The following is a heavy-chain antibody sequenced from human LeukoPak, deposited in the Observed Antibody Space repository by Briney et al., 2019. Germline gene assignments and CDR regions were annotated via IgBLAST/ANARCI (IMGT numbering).Heavy chain of an antibody. CDR1: GFTFSSYG. V-gene: IGHV3-30*03. D-gene: IGHD2/OR15-2a*01. Sequence: GGSLRLSCAASGFTFSSYGMHWVRQAPGKGLEWVAVISYDGSNKYYADSVKGRFTISRDNSKNTLYLQMNSLRAEDTAVYYCARGSISRGIRYWGQGTLVTVSS. CDR3: ARGSISRGIRY. CDR2: ISYDGSNK. J-gene: IGHJ4*02.